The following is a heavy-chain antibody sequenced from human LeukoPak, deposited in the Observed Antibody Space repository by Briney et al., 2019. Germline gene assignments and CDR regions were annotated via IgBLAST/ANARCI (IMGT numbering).Heavy chain of an antibody. CDR3: AKAYYYDSSNYPPMDY. CDR1: GFTFSSYA. V-gene: IGHV3-23*01. Sequence: PGGSLRLSCAASGFTFSSYAMSWVRQAPGEGLEWVSAISGGGSNTYYADSVKGRFTISRDNSKNTLYLQMSSLRAEDTAVYYCAKAYYYDSSNYPPMDYWGQGTLVTVSS. J-gene: IGHJ4*02. CDR2: ISGGGSNT. D-gene: IGHD3-22*01.